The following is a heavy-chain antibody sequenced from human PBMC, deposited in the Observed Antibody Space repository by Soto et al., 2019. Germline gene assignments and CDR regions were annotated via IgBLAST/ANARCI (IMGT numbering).Heavy chain of an antibody. V-gene: IGHV3-30*18. J-gene: IGHJ1*01. Sequence: GSLRLSCAASGFTFRRYGMHWVRQAPGKGLEWVAVISYDGSNKYYADSVKGRFTISRDNSKNTLYLQMNSLRAEDTAVYYCAKTGRLYDSSGYYPEYFQHWGQGTLVTVSS. CDR2: ISYDGSNK. D-gene: IGHD3-22*01. CDR3: AKTGRLYDSSGYYPEYFQH. CDR1: GFTFRRYG.